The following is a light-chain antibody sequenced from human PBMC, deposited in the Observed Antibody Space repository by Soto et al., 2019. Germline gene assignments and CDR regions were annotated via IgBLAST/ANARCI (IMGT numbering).Light chain of an antibody. V-gene: IGLV1-51*02. CDR3: GTWDTSLSRV. CDR1: SSDIGRHH. J-gene: IGLJ1*01. CDR2: ENT. Sequence: QSVLTQPPSVSAAPGEKVTISCSGSSSDIGRHHVSWYQQLPGTAPKLLIYENTKRPSGIPDRFFGSKSGTSATLGITGLQTGDEADYYCGTWDTSLSRVFGTGTKVTVL.